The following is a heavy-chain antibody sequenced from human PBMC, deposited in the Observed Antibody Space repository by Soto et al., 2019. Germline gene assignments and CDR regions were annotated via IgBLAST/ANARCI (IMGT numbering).Heavy chain of an antibody. V-gene: IGHV3-33*01. CDR3: ACAATPGPRNEYFQH. J-gene: IGHJ1*01. D-gene: IGHD1-26*01. CDR1: GFTFSSYG. Sequence: QVQLVESGGGVVQPGRSLRLSCAASGFTFSSYGMHWVRQAPGKGLEWVAVIWYDGSNKYYADSVKGRFTISRDNSKNPLYLQMNSLRAEDTAVYYCACAATPGPRNEYFQHWGQGTLVTVSS. CDR2: IWYDGSNK.